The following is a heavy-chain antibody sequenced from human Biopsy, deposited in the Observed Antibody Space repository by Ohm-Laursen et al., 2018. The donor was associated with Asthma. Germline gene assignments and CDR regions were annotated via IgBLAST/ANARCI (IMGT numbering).Heavy chain of an antibody. J-gene: IGHJ4*01. CDR3: AKSADYYDSTDYLDF. V-gene: IGHV3-7*05. D-gene: IGHD3-22*01. CDR2: IKEDGSEK. Sequence: GSLRLSCAASGFTFSTSWMTWVRQAPGKGPEWVANIKEDGSEKNYVDSVKGRFTISRDNGKNSLYLQMQSLRPEDTAFYYCAKSADYYDSTDYLDFWGRGTLVTVSS. CDR1: GFTFSTSW.